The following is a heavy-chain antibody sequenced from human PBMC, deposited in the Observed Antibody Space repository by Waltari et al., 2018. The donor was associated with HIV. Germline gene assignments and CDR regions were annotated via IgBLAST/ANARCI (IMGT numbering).Heavy chain of an antibody. V-gene: IGHV1-2*02. CDR3: ARDSDYRYFDY. D-gene: IGHD4-17*01. CDR2: INPNSGGT. Sequence: QVQLVQSGAEVKKPGASVKVSCKASGYTFSDSYIHWVRQAPGQGLEWMGWINPNSGGTIYAQKFQGRVTMTRDTSISAAYMELRRLKSDDTAVYYCARDSDYRYFDYWGQGALVTVSS. CDR1: GYTFSDSY. J-gene: IGHJ4*02.